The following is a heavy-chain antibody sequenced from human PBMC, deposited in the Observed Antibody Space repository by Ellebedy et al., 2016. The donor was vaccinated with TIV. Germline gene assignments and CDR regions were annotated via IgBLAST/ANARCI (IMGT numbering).Heavy chain of an antibody. CDR3: ARGGYRGDHGMDV. CDR1: GYTFTNYW. Sequence: GGSLRLSCKGSGYTFTNYWIGWVRQMPGKGLEWMGIIYPGDSDTTYSPSLEGQVTISADKSIDTAYLHWSSLKASDTAIYYCARGGYRGDHGMDVWGQGTMVTVS. CDR2: IYPGDSDT. J-gene: IGHJ3*01. D-gene: IGHD3-16*02. V-gene: IGHV5-51*01.